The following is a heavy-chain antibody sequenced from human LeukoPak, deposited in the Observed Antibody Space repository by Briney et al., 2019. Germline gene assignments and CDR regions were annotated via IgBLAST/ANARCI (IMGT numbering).Heavy chain of an antibody. CDR2: IYHSGST. CDR3: ARFSAAAGTGYYYYYMDV. V-gene: IGHV4-38-2*02. CDR1: GYSISSGYY. Sequence: SETLSLTCTVSGYSISSGYYWGWIRQPPGKGLEWIGSIYHSGSTYYNPSLKSRVTISVDTSKNQFSLKLSSVTAADTAVYYCARFSAAAGTGYYYYYMDVWGKGTTVTISS. J-gene: IGHJ6*03. D-gene: IGHD6-13*01.